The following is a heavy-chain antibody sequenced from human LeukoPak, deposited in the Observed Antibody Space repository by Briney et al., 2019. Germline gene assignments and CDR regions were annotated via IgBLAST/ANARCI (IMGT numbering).Heavy chain of an antibody. CDR2: IYHSGST. D-gene: IGHD1-1*01. CDR3: ARLSTGTYQSN. CDR1: GYSISSGYY. V-gene: IGHV4-38-2*01. Sequence: SETLSLTCAVSGYSISSGYYWGWIRQPPGKGLEWIGSIYHSGSTYYNPSLKSRVTISVDTSKNQFSLKLSSVTAADTALYYCARLSTGTYQSNWGQGTLVTVSS. J-gene: IGHJ4*02.